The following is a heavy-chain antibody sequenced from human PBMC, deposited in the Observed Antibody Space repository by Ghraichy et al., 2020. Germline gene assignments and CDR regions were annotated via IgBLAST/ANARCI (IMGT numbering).Heavy chain of an antibody. D-gene: IGHD6-19*01. CDR2: MNPNSGNT. CDR1: RANVCTSD. J-gene: IGHJ4*02. Sequence: ASVKVSCKIGRANVCTSDMNSYRVGSVLLLERVGWMNPNSGNTGYAQKFQGRVTMTRNTSISTAYMELSSVRSEDTAVYYCARAAVTNTGYSSGWYYYFDYWGQGTLVTVSS. V-gene: IGHV1-8*01. CDR3: ARAAVTNTGYSSGWYYYFDY.